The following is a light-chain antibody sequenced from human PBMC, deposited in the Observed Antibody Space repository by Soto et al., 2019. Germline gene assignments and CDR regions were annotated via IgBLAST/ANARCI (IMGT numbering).Light chain of an antibody. Sequence: QSVLTQPPSVSEAPGQRVTISCTGSSSNIGAGYEAHWYQQVPGTAPKLLIYENNNRPSGVPDRFSGSKSGTSASLPITGLQAEDEAEYYCQSYDRSLSGYVFGTGTKLTVL. CDR1: SSNIGAGYE. CDR3: QSYDRSLSGYV. V-gene: IGLV1-40*01. CDR2: ENN. J-gene: IGLJ1*01.